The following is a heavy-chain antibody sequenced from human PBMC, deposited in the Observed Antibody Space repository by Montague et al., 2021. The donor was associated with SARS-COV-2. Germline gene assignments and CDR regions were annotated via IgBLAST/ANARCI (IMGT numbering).Heavy chain of an antibody. V-gene: IGHV4-31*03. CDR1: GGSISSGGYY. Sequence: TLSLTCTVSGGSISSGGYYWSWIRQHPGKGLEWIGYIYYSGSTYYXPSLKSRVTIPVDTTKNQFSLNLSSVTAADTAVYYCARVHIVVVTAMRYFDLWGRGTLVTVSS. D-gene: IGHD2-21*02. CDR3: ARVHIVVVTAMRYFDL. CDR2: IYYSGST. J-gene: IGHJ2*01.